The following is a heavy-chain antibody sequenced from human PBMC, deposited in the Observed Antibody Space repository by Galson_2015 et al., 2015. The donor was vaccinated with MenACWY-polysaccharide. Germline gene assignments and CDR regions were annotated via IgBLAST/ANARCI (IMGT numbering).Heavy chain of an antibody. Sequence: SLRLSCAASGFSFSDNYMSWIRQAPGKGLECVSIIYRDGNTQYTDSVKGRFTISRDNSKNMLYLQMNSLRPEDTAMYYCATGSMGWALDPRGQGTLVTVSS. V-gene: IGHV3-66*02. J-gene: IGHJ5*02. D-gene: IGHD2-2*01. CDR3: ATGSMGWALDP. CDR2: IYRDGNT. CDR1: GFSFSDNY.